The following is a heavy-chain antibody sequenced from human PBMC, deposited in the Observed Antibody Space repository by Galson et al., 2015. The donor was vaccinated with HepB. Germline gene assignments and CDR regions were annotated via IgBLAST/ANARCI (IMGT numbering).Heavy chain of an antibody. CDR3: AKDVGLVPAAIIDY. J-gene: IGHJ4*02. CDR2: ISGSGGST. Sequence: SLRLSCAASGFTFSSYAMSWVRQAPGKGLEWVSAISGSGGSTYYADSVKGRFTISRDNSKNTLYLQMNSLRAEDTAVYYCAKDVGLVPAAIIDYWGQGTLVTVSS. D-gene: IGHD2-2*01. CDR1: GFTFSSYA. V-gene: IGHV3-23*01.